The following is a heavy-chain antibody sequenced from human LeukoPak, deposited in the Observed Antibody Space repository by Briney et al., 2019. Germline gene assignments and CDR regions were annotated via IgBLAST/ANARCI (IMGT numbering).Heavy chain of an antibody. Sequence: PSETLSLTCAVSGASISSGGYSWSWIRQPPGKGLEWIGYIYHSGSTYCNPSLKSRVTISVDRSKNQFSLKLSSVTAADTAVYYCARLHDYYGSGSANWFDPWGQGTLVTVSS. J-gene: IGHJ5*02. D-gene: IGHD3-10*01. CDR1: GASISSGGYS. CDR2: IYHSGST. V-gene: IGHV4-30-2*02. CDR3: ARLHDYYGSGSANWFDP.